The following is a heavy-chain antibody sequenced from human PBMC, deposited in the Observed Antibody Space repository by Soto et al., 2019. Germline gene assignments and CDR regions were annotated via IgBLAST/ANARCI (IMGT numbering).Heavy chain of an antibody. V-gene: IGHV4-39*01. Sequence: SETLSLTCTVSGGSISSSSYYWGWIRHPPGKGLEWIGSIYYSGSTYYNPSLKSRVTISVDTSKNQFSLKLSSVTAADTAVYYCASGYSSSWYEYYYYHYGMDVWGQGTPVTV. J-gene: IGHJ6*02. CDR1: GGSISSSSYY. CDR2: IYYSGST. D-gene: IGHD6-13*01. CDR3: ASGYSSSWYEYYYYHYGMDV.